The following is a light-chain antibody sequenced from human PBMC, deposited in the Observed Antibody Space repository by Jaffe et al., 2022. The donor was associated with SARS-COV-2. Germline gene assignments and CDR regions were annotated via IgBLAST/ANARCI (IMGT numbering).Light chain of an antibody. V-gene: IGLV2-14*03. J-gene: IGLJ1*01. Sequence: QSALTQPASVSGSPGQSITISCSGASSDIGGYNFVSWYQHRPGKAPKIIIYDVTNRPSGVSDRFSGSKSGNTASLTISGLQAEDEADYYCSSYTSTASLYVFGAGTKVTVL. CDR3: SSYTSTASLYV. CDR2: DVT. CDR1: SSDIGGYNF.